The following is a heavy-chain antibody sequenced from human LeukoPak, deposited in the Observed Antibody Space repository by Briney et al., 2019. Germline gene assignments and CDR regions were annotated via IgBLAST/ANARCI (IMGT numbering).Heavy chain of an antibody. CDR2: ISSSSSYI. V-gene: IGHV3-21*01. Sequence: GGSLRLSCAASGFTFSSYSMNWVRQAPGKGLEWVSSISSSSSYIYYADSVKGRFTISRDNAKNSLYLQMNSLRAEDTAVYYCARVGHYYDSSGYYRPNHWGRGTLVTVSS. J-gene: IGHJ5*02. CDR3: ARVGHYYDSSGYYRPNH. D-gene: IGHD3-22*01. CDR1: GFTFSSYS.